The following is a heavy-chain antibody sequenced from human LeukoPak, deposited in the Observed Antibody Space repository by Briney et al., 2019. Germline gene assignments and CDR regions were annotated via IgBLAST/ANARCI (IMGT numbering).Heavy chain of an antibody. CDR2: ISSKWGNT. Sequence: LGGSLSLSCSASGFTFSSYAMYWVRQAPGKGMEYVSGISSKWGNTYYADPVKARFTISRDNSKNTLYLQMSSLSAEDTAVYYCVKITASCGCDYWGQGTLVTVSS. J-gene: IGHJ4*02. D-gene: IGHD6-19*01. CDR1: GFTFSSYA. V-gene: IGHV3-64D*09. CDR3: VKITASCGCDY.